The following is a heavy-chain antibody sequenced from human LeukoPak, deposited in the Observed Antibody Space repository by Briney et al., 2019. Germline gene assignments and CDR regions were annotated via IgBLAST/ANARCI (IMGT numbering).Heavy chain of an antibody. CDR3: ARAANWVSNGVY. J-gene: IGHJ4*02. CDR1: GYTFTGYY. D-gene: IGHD7-27*01. V-gene: IGHV1-2*02. Sequence: ASVKVSCKASGYTFTGYYMHWVRQAPGQGLEWMGWINPNSGGTNYAQKFQGRVTMTRDTSISTACMELSRLRSDDTAVYYCARAANWVSNGVYWGQGTQVTVSS. CDR2: INPNSGGT.